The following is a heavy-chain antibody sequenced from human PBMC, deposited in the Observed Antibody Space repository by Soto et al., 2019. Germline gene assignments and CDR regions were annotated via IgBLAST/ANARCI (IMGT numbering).Heavy chain of an antibody. Sequence: EVRLVESGGGLVKPGGSLRLSSAPSGFTFSAFSMNWARQAPGKGLEWLSSINEDSTYIYYGDSLRGRSTISRDNAKDSLYLQIDSLRAEDTAVYYSARDFGWYFRSGYMDVWGDGATVIVS. CDR1: GFTFSAFS. J-gene: IGHJ6*03. CDR3: ARDFGWYFRSGYMDV. V-gene: IGHV3-21*02. CDR2: INEDSTYI. D-gene: IGHD3-3*01.